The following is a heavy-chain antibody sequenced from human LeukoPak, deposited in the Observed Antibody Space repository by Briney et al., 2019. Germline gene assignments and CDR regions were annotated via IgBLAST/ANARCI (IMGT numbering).Heavy chain of an antibody. V-gene: IGHV6-1*01. CDR1: GDSVSSNSAA. CDR2: TYYRSKWYN. CDR3: ARQEVTYDYVWGSYLSAHLRYIDL. Sequence: PSQTLSLTCAISGDSVSSNSAAWNWIRQSPARGLEWLGRTYYRSKWYNDYAESVKSRITINPDTSKNQFSLQLNSVTPEDTAVYYCARQEVTYDYVWGSYLSAHLRYIDLWGRGTLVTVSS. D-gene: IGHD3-16*02. J-gene: IGHJ2*01.